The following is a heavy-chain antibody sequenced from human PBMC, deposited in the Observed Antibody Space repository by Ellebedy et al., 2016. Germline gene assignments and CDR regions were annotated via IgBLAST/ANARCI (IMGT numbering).Heavy chain of an antibody. CDR3: ARQYTLLRAGWYFDL. J-gene: IGHJ2*01. CDR1: GGSISSYY. D-gene: IGHD2-2*02. Sequence: SETLSLTCTVSGGSISSYYWSWIRQPPGKGLEWIGYIYYSGSTNYNPSLKSRVTISVDTSKNQFSLKLSSVTAADTAVYYCARQYTLLRAGWYFDLWGRGTLVTVSS. CDR2: IYYSGST. V-gene: IGHV4-59*08.